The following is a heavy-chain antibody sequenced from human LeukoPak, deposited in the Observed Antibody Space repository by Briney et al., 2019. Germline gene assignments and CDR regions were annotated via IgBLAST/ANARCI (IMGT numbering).Heavy chain of an antibody. D-gene: IGHD3-10*01. CDR1: GFTFSDYA. CDR2: IGGSSDFT. V-gene: IGHV3-23*01. CDR3: AKADRGWGVITKD. Sequence: PGGSLRLSCAASGFTFSDYAMSWVRQAQGKGLEWVSAIGGSSDFTYYAEYVKGRFTISRDNSKETLYLQMNSLRAEDTAVYYCAKADRGWGVITKDWGQGTLVTVSS. J-gene: IGHJ4*02.